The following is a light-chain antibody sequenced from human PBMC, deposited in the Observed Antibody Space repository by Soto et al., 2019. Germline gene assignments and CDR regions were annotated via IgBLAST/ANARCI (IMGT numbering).Light chain of an antibody. CDR2: DVS. CDR1: NSDVGDYNF. Sequence: QSALTQPASVSGSPGQSITISCTGTNSDVGDYNFVSWYQQHPGKAPKLIIYDVSNRPSGVSNRFSGSKSGNTASLTISGLQAEDEADYYCSSYTSNFYVLFGGGTKLTVL. J-gene: IGLJ2*01. V-gene: IGLV2-14*01. CDR3: SSYTSNFYVL.